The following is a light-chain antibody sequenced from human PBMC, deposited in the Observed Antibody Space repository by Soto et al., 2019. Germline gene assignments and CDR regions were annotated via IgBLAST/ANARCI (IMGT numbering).Light chain of an antibody. CDR1: SSDVGGCKF. CDR2: EVS. J-gene: IGLJ1*01. CDR3: SSCAGSNNPYV. Sequence: QSALTQPPSASGSPGQSVTISCTGTSSDVGGCKFVSWYQQYPGKAPKLIIYEVSKRPSGVPDRFSGFTSGNTASLTVSGLRAEDEADYYCSSCAGSNNPYVFGTGTKVTVL. V-gene: IGLV2-8*01.